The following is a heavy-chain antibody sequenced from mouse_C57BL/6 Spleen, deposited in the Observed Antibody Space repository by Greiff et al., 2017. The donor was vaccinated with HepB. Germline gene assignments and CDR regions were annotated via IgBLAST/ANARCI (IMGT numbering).Heavy chain of an antibody. CDR2: IDPEDGDT. J-gene: IGHJ4*01. V-gene: IGHV14-1*01. CDR3: TGTYYYYGSSYAMDY. Sequence: VQLKQSGAELVRPGASVKLSCTASGFNIKDYYMHWVKQRPEQGLEWIGRIDPEDGDTEYAPKFQGKATMTADTSSNTAYLQLSSLTSEDTAVYYWTGTYYYYGSSYAMDYWGQGTSVTVSS. D-gene: IGHD1-1*01. CDR1: GFNIKDYY.